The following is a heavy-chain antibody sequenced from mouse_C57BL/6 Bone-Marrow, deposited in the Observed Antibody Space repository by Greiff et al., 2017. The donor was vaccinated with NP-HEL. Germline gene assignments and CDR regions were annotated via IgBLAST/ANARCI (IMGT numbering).Heavy chain of an antibody. Sequence: EVQLQQSGPVLVKPGASVKMSCKASGYTFTDYYMNWVKQSHGKSLEWIGVINPYNGGTSYNQKFKGKATLTVDTSSSTAYMELNSLTSEDTAVYYCARLGPRAWDGDDYGGRGTTLTVSS. J-gene: IGHJ2*01. CDR2: INPYNGGT. V-gene: IGHV1-19*01. CDR3: ARLGPRAWDGDDY. D-gene: IGHD4-1*01. CDR1: GYTFTDYY.